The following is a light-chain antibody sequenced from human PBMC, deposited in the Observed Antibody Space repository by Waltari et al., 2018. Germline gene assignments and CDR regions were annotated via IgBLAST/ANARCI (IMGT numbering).Light chain of an antibody. J-gene: IGKJ1*01. CDR2: GAS. CDR1: QSVSSE. CDR3: QQGYMTPRT. Sequence: ETVMTQSPGTLSVSPGDRVSLSCRASQSVSSELAWYQQKPGQTPRLLIYGASTRVTGIPARFSGSGSGTEFTLSISSLQPEDFAIYFCQQGYMTPRTFGQGTKVEIK. V-gene: IGKV3-15*01.